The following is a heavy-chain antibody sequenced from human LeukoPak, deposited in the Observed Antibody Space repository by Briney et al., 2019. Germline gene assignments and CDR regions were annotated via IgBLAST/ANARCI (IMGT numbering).Heavy chain of an antibody. V-gene: IGHV1-2*02. Sequence: ASVKVSCKASGYTFTGYYMHWVRQAPGQGLAWMGWINPNSGGTNYAQKLQGRVTMTRDTSISTAYMELSRLRSDDTAVYYCARGGSGRDYYYYYMDVWGKGTTVTVSS. D-gene: IGHD3-10*01. CDR2: INPNSGGT. CDR3: ARGGSGRDYYYYYMDV. CDR1: GYTFTGYY. J-gene: IGHJ6*03.